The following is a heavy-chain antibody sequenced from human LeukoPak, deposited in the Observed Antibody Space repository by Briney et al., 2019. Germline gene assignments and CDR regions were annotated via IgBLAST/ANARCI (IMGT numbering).Heavy chain of an antibody. Sequence: GESLKISCKGSGYTFTTYCIGWVRQMPGKGLEWMGIIYPGDSDTRYSPSFQGQVTISADKSISTAYLQWSSLKASDTAMYYCARSNYYDSSGSQGGFDYWGQGTLVTVSS. J-gene: IGHJ4*02. CDR2: IYPGDSDT. CDR1: GYTFTTYC. D-gene: IGHD3-22*01. V-gene: IGHV5-51*01. CDR3: ARSNYYDSSGSQGGFDY.